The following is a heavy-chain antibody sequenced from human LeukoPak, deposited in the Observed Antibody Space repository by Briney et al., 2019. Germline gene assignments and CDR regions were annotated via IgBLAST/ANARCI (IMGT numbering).Heavy chain of an antibody. V-gene: IGHV3-23*01. D-gene: IGHD3-10*01. CDR3: TTDGDYYYGSGSDSPFDY. CDR2: MSGSGGRT. J-gene: IGHJ4*02. Sequence: GGSLRLSCPASGFTFNTYAMGWVRQAPGRGLGWVSVMSGSGGRTYYAVPMKGRFTISRDNSKNPLYLQMKSLKTEDTAVYYCTTDGDYYYGSGSDSPFDYWGQGTLVTVSS. CDR1: GFTFNTYA.